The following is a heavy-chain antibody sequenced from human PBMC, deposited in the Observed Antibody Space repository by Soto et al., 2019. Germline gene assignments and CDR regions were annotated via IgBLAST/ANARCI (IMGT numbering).Heavy chain of an antibody. CDR1: GFTFSSYG. J-gene: IGHJ6*02. CDR3: AKDPNSLVVVAAPYYYYGMDV. Sequence: QVQLVESGGGVVQPGRSLRLSCAASGFTFSSYGMHWVRQAPDKGLEWVAVISYDGSNKYYADSVKGRFTISRDNSKNTLYLQMNSLRAEDTAVYYCAKDPNSLVVVAAPYYYYGMDVWGQGTTVTVSS. CDR2: ISYDGSNK. V-gene: IGHV3-30*18. D-gene: IGHD2-15*01.